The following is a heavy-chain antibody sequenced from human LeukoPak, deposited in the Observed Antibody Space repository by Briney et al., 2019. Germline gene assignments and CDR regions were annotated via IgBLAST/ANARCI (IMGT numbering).Heavy chain of an antibody. CDR1: GFTFSTYA. J-gene: IGHJ4*02. CDR3: AKVRAGYTNPYYFDY. V-gene: IGHV3-23*01. D-gene: IGHD3-16*02. Sequence: GGSLRLSCAASGFTFSTYAMSWVRQAPGKGLEWVSTISGSGANTYYADSVRGRFTISRDNSKNTLYLHMNSLRAEDTAVYYCAKVRAGYTNPYYFDYWGQGTLVTVSS. CDR2: ISGSGANT.